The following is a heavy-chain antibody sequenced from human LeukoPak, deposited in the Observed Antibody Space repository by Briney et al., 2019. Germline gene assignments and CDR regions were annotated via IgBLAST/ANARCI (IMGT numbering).Heavy chain of an antibody. Sequence: SETLSLTCGFYGGSFGNYYWSCIRQSPGKGLEWIGEINQSGRTNYNPSLKTRLTISVDTAKNLFSLNLTSMTAADTATYYCAVRDGHSTSSGDTWGQGTLVTVSS. V-gene: IGHV4-34*01. CDR2: INQSGRT. J-gene: IGHJ5*02. CDR1: GGSFGNYY. D-gene: IGHD6-6*01. CDR3: AVRDGHSTSSGDT.